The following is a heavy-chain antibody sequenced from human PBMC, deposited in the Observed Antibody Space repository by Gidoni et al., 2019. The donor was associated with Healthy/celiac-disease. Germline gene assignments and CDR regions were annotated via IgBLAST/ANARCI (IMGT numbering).Heavy chain of an antibody. Sequence: EVQLVESGGGLVKPGGSLRLSCAASGFTFSSYSMNWVRQAPGKGLEWVSSISSSSSYIYYADSVKGRFTISRDNAKNSLYLQMNSLRAEDTAVYYCARGSACSGGSCYIPDYWGQGTLVTVSS. D-gene: IGHD2-15*01. CDR1: GFTFSSYS. J-gene: IGHJ4*02. CDR2: ISSSSSYI. V-gene: IGHV3-21*01. CDR3: ARGSACSGGSCYIPDY.